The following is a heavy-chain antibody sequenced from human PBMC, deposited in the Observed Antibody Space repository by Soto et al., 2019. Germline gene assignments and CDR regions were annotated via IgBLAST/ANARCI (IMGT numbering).Heavy chain of an antibody. V-gene: IGHV1-69*02. Sequence: QVQLVQSGAEVKKPGSSVKVSCKASGGTFSSYTISWVRQAPGQGLEWMGRIIPILGIANYAQKFQGRVTITAHKSTSTAYMELRSLSSEDTAVYYCARRSSRYCSGGSCTTFDYWGQGTLVTVSS. CDR3: ARRSSRYCSGGSCTTFDY. CDR2: IIPILGIA. J-gene: IGHJ4*02. D-gene: IGHD2-15*01. CDR1: GGTFSSYT.